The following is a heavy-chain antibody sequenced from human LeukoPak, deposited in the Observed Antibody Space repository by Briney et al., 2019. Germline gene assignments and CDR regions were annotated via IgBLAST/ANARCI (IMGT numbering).Heavy chain of an antibody. V-gene: IGHV1-2*02. CDR2: INPNSGGT. D-gene: IGHD2-2*01. CDR1: GYTFTGYY. CDR3: ARSTYRTSSDISD. Sequence: ASVKVSCKASGYTFTGYYMHWVRQAPGQGLEWMGWINPNSGGTNYAQKFQGRVTMTRDTSISTAYMELSRLRSDDTAVYSCARSTYRTSSDISDWGQGTLVTVSS. J-gene: IGHJ4*02.